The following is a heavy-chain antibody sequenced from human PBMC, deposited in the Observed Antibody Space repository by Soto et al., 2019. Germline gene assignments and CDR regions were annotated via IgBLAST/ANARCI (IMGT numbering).Heavy chain of an antibody. CDR1: GFTFSSYS. V-gene: IGHV3-21*01. D-gene: IGHD2-2*01. CDR3: ARDLPLYCSSTSCYDSGDY. CDR2: ISSSSSYI. J-gene: IGHJ4*02. Sequence: GGSLRLSCAASGFTFSSYSMNWVRQAPGKGLEWVSSISSSSSYIYYADSVKGRFTISRDNAKNSLYLQMNSLRAEDTAVYYCARDLPLYCSSTSCYDSGDYWGQGTLVTVSS.